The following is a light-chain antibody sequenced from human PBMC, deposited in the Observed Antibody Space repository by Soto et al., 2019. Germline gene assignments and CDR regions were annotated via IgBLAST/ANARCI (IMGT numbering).Light chain of an antibody. J-gene: IGLJ1*01. V-gene: IGLV2-8*01. Sequence: QSVLTQPPSASGSPGQSVTISCTGTRSDVGGYNYVSWSQQHPGKAPKPMIYEVSKRPSGVPDRFSGSKSGNTASLTVSGLQAEYEADYYCSSYAGSSYVFGTGTKLTVL. CDR2: EVS. CDR1: RSDVGGYNY. CDR3: SSYAGSSYV.